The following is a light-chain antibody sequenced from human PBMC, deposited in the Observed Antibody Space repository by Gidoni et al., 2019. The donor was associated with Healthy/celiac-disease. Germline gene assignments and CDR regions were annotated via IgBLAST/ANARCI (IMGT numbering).Light chain of an antibody. J-gene: IGLJ1*01. V-gene: IGLV2-14*01. CDR2: AVS. Sequence: QSALTQPASVSGSPGQSITISCTGTSSDVGGYNSVSWYQQHPGKAPKLMIYAVSNRPSGVSNRCSGSKSGNTASLTISGLQAEDEADYYCSSYTSSSTLVFGTGTKVTVL. CDR1: SSDVGGYNS. CDR3: SSYTSSSTLV.